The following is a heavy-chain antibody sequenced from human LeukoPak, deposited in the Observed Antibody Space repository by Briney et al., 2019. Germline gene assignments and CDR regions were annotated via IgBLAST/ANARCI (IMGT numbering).Heavy chain of an antibody. D-gene: IGHD3-22*01. CDR3: ARDYYDSSGYFYGMDV. CDR1: GFTFSSNY. J-gene: IGHJ6*02. CDR2: IYSGGST. Sequence: GGSLRLSCAASGFTFSSNYMSWVRQAPGKGLEWVSVIYSGGSTYYADSVKGRFTISRDNSKNTLYLQMNSLRAEDTAVYYCARDYYDSSGYFYGMDVWGQGTTVTVSS. V-gene: IGHV3-53*01.